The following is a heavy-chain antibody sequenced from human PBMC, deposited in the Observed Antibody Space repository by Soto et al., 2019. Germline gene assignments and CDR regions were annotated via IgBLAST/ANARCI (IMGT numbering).Heavy chain of an antibody. J-gene: IGHJ6*02. D-gene: IGHD2-8*01. CDR1: GGSVSSGSYY. CDR2: IYYSGST. CDR3: ARGTRAYGMDI. V-gene: IGHV4-61*01. Sequence: QVQLQESGPGLVKPSETLSLTCTVSGGSVSSGSYYWSWIRQPPGKGLEWIGSIYYSGSTNYNPSLQSRVTISLDTSKNLFSRKLSSVTAADTAVYYCARGTRAYGMDIWGQGTTVTVSS.